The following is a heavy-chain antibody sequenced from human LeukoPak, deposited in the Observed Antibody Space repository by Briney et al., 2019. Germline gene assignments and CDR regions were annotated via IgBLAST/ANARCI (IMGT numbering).Heavy chain of an antibody. D-gene: IGHD1-26*01. V-gene: IGHV3-30*04. CDR3: ARGRYSGSYFPSGPFDY. J-gene: IGHJ4*02. Sequence: PGRSLRLSCAASGFIFSSYAMHWARQAPGKGLEWVAVISYDGSNKYYADSVKGRFTISRDNSKNTLYLQMNSLRAEDTAVYYCARGRYSGSYFPSGPFDYWGQGTLVTVSS. CDR1: GFIFSSYA. CDR2: ISYDGSNK.